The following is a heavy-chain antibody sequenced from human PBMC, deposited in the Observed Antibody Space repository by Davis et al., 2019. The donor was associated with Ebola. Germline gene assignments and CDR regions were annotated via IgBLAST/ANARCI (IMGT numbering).Heavy chain of an antibody. Sequence: SETLSLTCSVSGGSVSSYYWSWIRQPPGKALEWIAYIYNSGRTNYNPSLKSRVTISVDTSKNQFSLKLSSVAAADTAVYYCARDVPVDDSNDYLTVGIDCWGPGTLVTVAS. D-gene: IGHD3-16*01. CDR3: ARDVPVDDSNDYLTVGIDC. J-gene: IGHJ4*02. CDR1: GGSVSSYY. CDR2: IYNSGRT. V-gene: IGHV4-59*02.